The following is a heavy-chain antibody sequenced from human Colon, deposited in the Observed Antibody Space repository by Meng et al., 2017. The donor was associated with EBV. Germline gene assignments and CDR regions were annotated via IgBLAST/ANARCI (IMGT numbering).Heavy chain of an antibody. V-gene: IGHV4-4*02. Sequence: QVQQAGPGPGRGKPSGTLSLPCGVSGVSISSNIRWTWVRQPPGKGLEWIGDIDDSGSTNYNPSLNSRISISLDKSKNHFSLKVNSVTAADTAVYYCARGKQDAWELLAYWGQGALVTVSS. CDR1: GVSISSNIR. CDR2: IDDSGST. D-gene: IGHD1-26*01. J-gene: IGHJ4*02. CDR3: ARGKQDAWELLAY.